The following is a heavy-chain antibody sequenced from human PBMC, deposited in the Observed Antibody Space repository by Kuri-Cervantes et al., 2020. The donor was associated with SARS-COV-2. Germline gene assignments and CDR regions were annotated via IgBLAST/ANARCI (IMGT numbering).Heavy chain of an antibody. J-gene: IGHJ4*02. Sequence: ASVKVSCKASGYTFTGYDINWVRQAPGQRLEWVGWMNPKIDISGSVKKFQGRVTMTRDTSTNTAYMELTSLGSQDTAVYYCARKTRGTFHLDYWGPGTPVTVSS. D-gene: IGHD1-26*01. V-gene: IGHV1-8*01. CDR2: MNPKIDIS. CDR3: ARKTRGTFHLDY. CDR1: GYTFTGYD.